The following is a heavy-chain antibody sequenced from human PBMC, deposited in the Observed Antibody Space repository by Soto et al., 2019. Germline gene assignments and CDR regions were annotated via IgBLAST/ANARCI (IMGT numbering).Heavy chain of an antibody. CDR2: IYYSGST. J-gene: IGHJ5*02. CDR1: GGSVSSGSYY. Sequence: SETLSLTCTVSGGSVSSGSYYWSWIRQPPGKGLEWIGYIYYSGSTNYNPSLKSRVTISVDTSKNQFSLKLSSVTAADTAVYYCARLRDYDILPGYYSDWFDPWGQGTLVTVSS. D-gene: IGHD3-9*01. CDR3: ARLRDYDILPGYYSDWFDP. V-gene: IGHV4-61*01.